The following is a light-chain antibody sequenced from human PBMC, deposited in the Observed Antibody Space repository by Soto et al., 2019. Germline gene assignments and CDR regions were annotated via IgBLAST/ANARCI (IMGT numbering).Light chain of an antibody. CDR1: QSVSSTY. V-gene: IGKV3-20*01. CDR3: QQYGRSPPT. CDR2: GAS. Sequence: EIVFTHSPVTRSFSAVERAALSRRASQSVSSTYLAWYQQKPGQAPRLLIYGASSRATGIPDRFSGSGSGTDFTLTISRLEPEDYAVYYCQQYGRSPPTFGQGTKVDIK. J-gene: IGKJ1*01.